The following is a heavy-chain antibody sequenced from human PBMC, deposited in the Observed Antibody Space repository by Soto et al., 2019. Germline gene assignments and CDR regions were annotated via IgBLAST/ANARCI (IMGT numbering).Heavy chain of an antibody. Sequence: QLQLQESGPGLVKPSETLSLTCTVSGGSISSSSYYWGWIRQPPGKGLEWIGSIYYSGSTYYNPSLKSRVTISVDTSKNQFSLKLSSVTAADTAVYYCARQGAVAGFFDYWGQGTLVTVSS. D-gene: IGHD6-19*01. V-gene: IGHV4-39*01. J-gene: IGHJ4*02. CDR2: IYYSGST. CDR1: GGSISSSSYY. CDR3: ARQGAVAGFFDY.